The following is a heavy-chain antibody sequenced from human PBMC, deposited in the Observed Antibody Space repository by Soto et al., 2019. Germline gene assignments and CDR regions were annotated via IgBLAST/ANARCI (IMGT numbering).Heavy chain of an antibody. J-gene: IGHJ4*02. CDR3: ARDSPIGSTFSGYDAIDY. V-gene: IGHV1-69*08. CDR1: GVTFSNDI. CDR2: IIPLLDIA. D-gene: IGHD5-12*01. Sequence: QVQLVQSGAEVKKPGSSVKVSCKASGVTFSNDIITWVRQAPGQGLEWMGRIIPLLDIANYAQKFQGRVTITADKSTSTAYMELNSLRSEDTAVYDCARDSPIGSTFSGYDAIDYWGQGTLVTVSS.